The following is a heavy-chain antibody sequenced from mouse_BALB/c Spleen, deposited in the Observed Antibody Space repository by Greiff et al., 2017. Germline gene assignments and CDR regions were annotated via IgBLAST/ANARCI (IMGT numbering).Heavy chain of an antibody. CDR1: GYTFSSYW. CDR2: ILPGSGST. Sequence: VQLQQSGAELMKPGASVKISCKATGYTFSSYWIEWVKQRPGHGLEWIGEILPGSGSTNYNEKFKGKATFTADTSSNTAYMQLSSLTSEDSAVYYCARSNYGNYYAMDYWGQGTSVTVSS. J-gene: IGHJ4*01. D-gene: IGHD2-1*01. CDR3: ARSNYGNYYAMDY. V-gene: IGHV1-9*01.